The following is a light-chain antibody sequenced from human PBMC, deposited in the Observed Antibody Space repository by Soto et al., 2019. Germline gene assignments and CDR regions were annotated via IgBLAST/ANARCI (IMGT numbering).Light chain of an antibody. CDR3: SSFTADTTVV. J-gene: IGLJ2*01. V-gene: IGLV2-14*01. CDR1: TDDIGSYSF. Sequence: QSALTQPASLSGSPGQSITISCTGTTDDIGSYSFVSWYEQHPGEAPKLIIYQASHRPSGVSDRFSGSKSGTTASLTISGLQPEDEADYYCSSFTADTTVVFGGGTKLTVL. CDR2: QAS.